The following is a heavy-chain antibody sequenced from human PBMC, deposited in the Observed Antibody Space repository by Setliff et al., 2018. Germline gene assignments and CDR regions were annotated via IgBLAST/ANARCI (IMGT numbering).Heavy chain of an antibody. CDR2: IYHSGSS. D-gene: IGHD2-2*01. V-gene: IGHV4-34*01. CDR3: ARGRMRGSCSGPSCTYDPFDI. CDR1: GESFSNNY. Sequence: SETLSLTCSVYGESFSNNYWSWIRQTPGKGLEWIGSIYHSGSSYYNPSLRSRVTISVDTSKNQFSLILRSVTAADTAVYYCARGRMRGSCSGPSCTYDPFDIWGQGTPVTVSS. J-gene: IGHJ3*02.